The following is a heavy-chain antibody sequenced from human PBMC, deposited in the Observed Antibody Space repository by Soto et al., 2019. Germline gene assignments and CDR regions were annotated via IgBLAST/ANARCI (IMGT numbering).Heavy chain of an antibody. V-gene: IGHV3-33*01. CDR2: IWYDGSYK. CDR1: GFTFSSYG. CDR3: ARAYSKGGRRYGLEV. J-gene: IGHJ6*02. Sequence: QVQLVESGGGVVQPGRSLRLSCAASGFTFSSYGMHWVRQAPGKGLEWVAVIWYDGSYKCSADSVKGRFTISRDNSKNALDLEMNSKGAAETAVYYCARAYSKGGRRYGLEVWGQGTTVTLS. D-gene: IGHD2-21*01.